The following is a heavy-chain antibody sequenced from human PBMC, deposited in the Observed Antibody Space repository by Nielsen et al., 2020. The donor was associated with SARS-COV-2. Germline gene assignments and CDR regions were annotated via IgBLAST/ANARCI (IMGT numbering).Heavy chain of an antibody. CDR3: AKDSAVVPAASGLYYYGMDV. CDR2: IYSGGSST. Sequence: WIRQPPGKGLEWVSVIYSGGSSTYYADSVKGRFTISRDNSKNTLYLQMNSLRAEDTAVYYCAKDSAVVPAASGLYYYGMDVWGQGTTVTVSS. J-gene: IGHJ6*02. D-gene: IGHD2-2*01. V-gene: IGHV3-23*03.